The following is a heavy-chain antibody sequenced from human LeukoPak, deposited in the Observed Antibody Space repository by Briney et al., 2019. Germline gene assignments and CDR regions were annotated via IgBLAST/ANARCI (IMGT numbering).Heavy chain of an antibody. CDR2: IYHSGST. V-gene: IGHV4-38-2*01. D-gene: IGHD2-2*01. J-gene: IGHJ5*02. Sequence: SETLSLTCAVSGYSISSGYYWGWIRQPPGKGLEWIGSIYHSGSTYYNPSLKSRVTISVDPSKNQFSLKLSSVTAADTAVYYCARHKGWRGYCSSTSCQNNWFDPWGQGTLVTVSS. CDR1: GYSISSGYY. CDR3: ARHKGWRGYCSSTSCQNNWFDP.